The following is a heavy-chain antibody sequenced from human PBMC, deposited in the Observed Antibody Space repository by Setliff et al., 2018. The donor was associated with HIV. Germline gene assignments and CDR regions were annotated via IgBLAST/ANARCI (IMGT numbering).Heavy chain of an antibody. Sequence: SGPTLVNPTETLTLTCTVSGFSLSNGRMGVSWIRQPPGKALEWLANIFSNDEKSYSTSLRSRLTISKDTSKSQVVLSLSNMDPVDTATYSCARLWFGAPGTDFYYYCMDVWGQETTVTVSS. CDR3: ARLWFGAPGTDFYYYCMDV. J-gene: IGHJ6*02. V-gene: IGHV2-26*01. CDR1: GFSLSNGRMG. CDR2: IFSNDEK. D-gene: IGHD3-10*01.